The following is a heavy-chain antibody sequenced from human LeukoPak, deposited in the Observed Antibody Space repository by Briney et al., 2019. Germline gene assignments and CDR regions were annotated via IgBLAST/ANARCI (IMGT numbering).Heavy chain of an antibody. D-gene: IGHD2-2*03. V-gene: IGHV3-23*01. Sequence: GGSLRLSCAASGFTFSSYAMSWVRQAPGKGLEWVSAISGSGGSTYYADSVKGRFTISRDNSKNTLYLQMNSLRAEDTAVYYCAKGGYCSSTSCYYDFDYWGQGTLVTVSS. CDR3: AKGGYCSSTSCYYDFDY. CDR1: GFTFSSYA. J-gene: IGHJ4*02. CDR2: ISGSGGST.